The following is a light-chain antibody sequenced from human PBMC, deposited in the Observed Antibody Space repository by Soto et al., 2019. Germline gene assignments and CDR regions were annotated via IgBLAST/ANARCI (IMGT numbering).Light chain of an antibody. Sequence: EIGLTQSPATLSLSPGERATFSCRASQSVSSYLAWYQQKPGQTPRLLIYDASNRATGIPARFSGSGSGTDFTLTISSLQHEDFAVYYCQQRSNWPPYTFGQGTKLEIK. J-gene: IGKJ2*01. CDR2: DAS. CDR3: QQRSNWPPYT. V-gene: IGKV3-11*01. CDR1: QSVSSY.